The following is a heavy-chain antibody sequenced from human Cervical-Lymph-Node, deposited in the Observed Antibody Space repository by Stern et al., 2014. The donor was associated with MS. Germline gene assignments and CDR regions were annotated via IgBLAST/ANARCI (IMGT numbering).Heavy chain of an antibody. CDR3: AKHACTGAACPFDL. Sequence: QLQLQESGPGLVKPSETLSLTCAVSGDSISSYTHYWAWIRQPPGKGLEWIGSVYYSGATYYNPSLKSPVTISVDPSKNHFSRGLNSVTAADTAVYYCAKHACTGAACPFDLWGQGTLVTVSS. V-gene: IGHV4-39*01. J-gene: IGHJ4*02. D-gene: IGHD2-8*02. CDR2: VYYSGAT. CDR1: GDSISSYTHY.